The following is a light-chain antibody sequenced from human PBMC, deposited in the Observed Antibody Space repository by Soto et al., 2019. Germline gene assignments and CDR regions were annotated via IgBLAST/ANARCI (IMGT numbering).Light chain of an antibody. J-gene: IGKJ1*01. CDR1: QGISSS. CDR2: AAS. Sequence: DMQLTQSPSFLSASVGDRVTITCRASQGISSSLAWYQQKPGKAPKLLIYAASTLQSGVPSRFSGSGSGTEFTLTISRLQPEDFAPYFFQQLNSYPRTFGEGTKGVIK. CDR3: QQLNSYPRT. V-gene: IGKV1-9*01.